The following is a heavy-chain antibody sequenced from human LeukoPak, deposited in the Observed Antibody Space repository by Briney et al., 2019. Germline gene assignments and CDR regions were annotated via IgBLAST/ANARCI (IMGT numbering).Heavy chain of an antibody. CDR3: ARTEAFCSDTSCSNWFDP. CDR1: GGSVSRSNW. J-gene: IGHJ5*02. Sequence: NASETLSLTRAVSGGSVSRSNWWNWVRQPPGKGLEWIGEIHHSGSTNYNPSLKSRVTMSVDKSKNQFSLKLSSVTAADTAVYYCARTEAFCSDTSCSNWFDPWGQGTLVTVSS. CDR2: IHHSGST. D-gene: IGHD2-2*01. V-gene: IGHV4-4*02.